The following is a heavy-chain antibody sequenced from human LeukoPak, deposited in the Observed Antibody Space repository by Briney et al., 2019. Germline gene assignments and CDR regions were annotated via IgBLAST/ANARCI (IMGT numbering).Heavy chain of an antibody. D-gene: IGHD5-18*01. CDR3: ARQDFVDTAMVD. Sequence: PSETLSLTCTVSGGSISSYYWSWIRQPPGKGLEWIGYIYYSGITNYNPSLKSRVTISVDTSKNQFSLKLSSVTAADTAVYYCARQDFVDTAMVDWGQGTLVTVSS. CDR2: IYYSGIT. V-gene: IGHV4-59*08. CDR1: GGSISSYY. J-gene: IGHJ4*02.